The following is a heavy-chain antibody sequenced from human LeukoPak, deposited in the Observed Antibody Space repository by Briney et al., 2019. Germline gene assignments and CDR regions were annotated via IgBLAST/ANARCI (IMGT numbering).Heavy chain of an antibody. Sequence: SETLSLTCAVYGGSFSSYYWSWIRQPPGKGLEWIGEINHSGSTNYNPSLKSRVTISVDTSKNQFSLKLSSVTAADTAVYYCARASRGYSYGYWGQGTLVTVSS. CDR2: INHSGST. V-gene: IGHV4-34*01. J-gene: IGHJ4*02. CDR3: ARASRGYSYGY. D-gene: IGHD5-18*01. CDR1: GGSFSSYY.